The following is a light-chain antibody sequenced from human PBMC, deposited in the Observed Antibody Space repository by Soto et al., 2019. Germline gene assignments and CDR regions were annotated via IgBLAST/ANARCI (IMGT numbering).Light chain of an antibody. CDR1: QSVSSN. CDR2: GAS. V-gene: IGKV3-15*01. J-gene: IGKJ1*01. CDR3: QQYNNWPRT. Sequence: EIVMTQSPATLSVSPGERATLSCRASQSVSSNLAWYQQKSGQAPRLLLYGASTRATSIPARFSGSGSGTEFTLTISSLQSEDFAVYYCQQYNNWPRTFGQGTKVESK.